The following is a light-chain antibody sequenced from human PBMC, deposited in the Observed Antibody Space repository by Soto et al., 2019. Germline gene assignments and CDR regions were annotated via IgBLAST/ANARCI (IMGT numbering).Light chain of an antibody. J-gene: IGKJ4*01. CDR3: QQCNGYPLT. CDR1: QSIYSE. Sequence: DIQMTQSPSTLSASIGDRVTISCRASQSIYSELAWYQQKPGKAPRLLIYKASTLESGVPSRFSGSGSGTEFTLTISSLQPDDFATYYCQQCNGYPLTFGGGTKVEIK. V-gene: IGKV1-5*03. CDR2: KAS.